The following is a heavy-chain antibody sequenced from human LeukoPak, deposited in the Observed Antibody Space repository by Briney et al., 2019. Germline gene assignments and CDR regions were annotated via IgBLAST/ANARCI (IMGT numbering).Heavy chain of an antibody. D-gene: IGHD5-12*01. Sequence: GSLRPSWATSGITFKSHWINWVRRAPGKGLGWVGNKKQDRSEKYYVDSVKGRFTISRDNAKNSLYLQMSSLRADDMAVYYCATLVATTRFDYWGQGTLVTVSS. CDR3: ATLVATTRFDY. CDR2: KKQDRSEK. J-gene: IGHJ4*02. V-gene: IGHV3-7*01. CDR1: GITFKSHW.